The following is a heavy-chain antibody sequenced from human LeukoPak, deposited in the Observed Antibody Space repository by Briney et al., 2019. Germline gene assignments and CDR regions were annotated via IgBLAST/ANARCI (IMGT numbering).Heavy chain of an antibody. Sequence: GGSLRLSCAASEFTFSNYAMHWVRQAPGKGLEWVAVISYDGSNKFYADSVKGRFTISRDNAKNSLYLQMNSLRAEDTAVYYCARDVAARPFYYYYYMDVWGKGTTVTISS. J-gene: IGHJ6*03. CDR2: ISYDGSNK. CDR1: EFTFSNYA. D-gene: IGHD6-6*01. V-gene: IGHV3-30*04. CDR3: ARDVAARPFYYYYYMDV.